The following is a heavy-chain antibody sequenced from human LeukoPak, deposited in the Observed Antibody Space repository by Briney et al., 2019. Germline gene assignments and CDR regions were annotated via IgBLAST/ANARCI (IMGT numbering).Heavy chain of an antibody. CDR2: INWNGGST. Sequence: GGSLRHSCAASGFTFDDYGMSWVRQAPGKGLEWVSGINWNGGSTGYADSVKGRFTISRDNAKNSLYLQMNSLRAEDTALYYCARAVGATNYFDYWGQGTLVTVSS. CDR3: ARAVGATNYFDY. J-gene: IGHJ4*02. V-gene: IGHV3-20*04. D-gene: IGHD1-26*01. CDR1: GFTFDDYG.